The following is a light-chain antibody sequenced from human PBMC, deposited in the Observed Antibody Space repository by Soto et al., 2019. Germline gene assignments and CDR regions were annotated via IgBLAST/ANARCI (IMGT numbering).Light chain of an antibody. CDR2: DVS. CDR1: SSDIGNYNY. CDR3: SSYTSSSTYV. Sequence: QSVLTQPASVSGSTGQSITISCTGTSSDIGNYNYVSWYQQDPGKAPKLLMYDVSNRPSGVSNRFSGSKSGITASLTISGLQAEDEADYYCSSYTSSSTYVFGTGTKVTVL. J-gene: IGLJ1*01. V-gene: IGLV2-14*01.